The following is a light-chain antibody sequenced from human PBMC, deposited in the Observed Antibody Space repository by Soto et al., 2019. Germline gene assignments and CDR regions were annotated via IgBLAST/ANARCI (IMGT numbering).Light chain of an antibody. CDR2: DAS. CDR1: QTVTRNY. V-gene: IGKV3-11*01. CDR3: QQRSNWPPTLT. J-gene: IGKJ4*01. Sequence: EIVLTQSPGTLSLSPGERATLSCRASQTVTRNYLAWHQQKPGQTPRLLVYDASNRATGIPARFSGSGSGTDFTLTISSLEPEDCAVYYCQQRSNWPPTLTFGGGTKVDIK.